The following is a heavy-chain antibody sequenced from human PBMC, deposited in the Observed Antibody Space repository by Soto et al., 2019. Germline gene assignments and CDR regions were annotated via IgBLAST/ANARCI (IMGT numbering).Heavy chain of an antibody. CDR2: ISYDGSNK. Sequence: QVQLVESGGGVVQPGRSLRLSCEASGFTFSSYGMHWVRQAPGKGLEWVAVISYDGSNKYYADSVKGRFTISRDNSKNTLYLQMNSLRAEDTAVYYCANTVVPAAIDYYYYGMDVWGQGTTVTVSS. CDR1: GFTFSSYG. V-gene: IGHV3-30*18. D-gene: IGHD2-2*01. J-gene: IGHJ6*02. CDR3: ANTVVPAAIDYYYYGMDV.